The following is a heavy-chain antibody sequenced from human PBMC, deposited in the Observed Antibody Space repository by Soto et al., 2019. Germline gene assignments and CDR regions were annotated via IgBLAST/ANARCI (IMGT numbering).Heavy chain of an antibody. CDR1: GGTLSSYT. J-gene: IGHJ4*02. D-gene: IGHD1-1*01. Sequence: VHLVQSGAEMKTPGSSVKVSCTPSGGTLSSYTIVWVRQAPGEGLEWIGRIIAVLNLSASAQKFQGRVTITADGSTRTVYMELSGLTSEDTAVYYCATSNDNGLDNWGQGTLVTVSS. V-gene: IGHV1-69*02. CDR3: ATSNDNGLDN. CDR2: IIAVLNLS.